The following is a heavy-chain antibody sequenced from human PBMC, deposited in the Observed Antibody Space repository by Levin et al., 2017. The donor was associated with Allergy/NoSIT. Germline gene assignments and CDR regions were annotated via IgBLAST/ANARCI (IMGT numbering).Heavy chain of an antibody. J-gene: IGHJ5*02. CDR1: SGFAFNTYE. CDR3: AGSNAWNDGIWFDP. D-gene: IGHD1-1*01. Sequence: GGSLRLSCAASSGFAFNTYEMNWVRQSPGKGLEWVSYISSSAASIYYADSVKGRFTISRDNAKNSLYLQMHSLRAEDTAVYYFAGSNAWNDGIWFDPWGQGTLVTVSS. V-gene: IGHV3-48*03. CDR2: ISSSAASI.